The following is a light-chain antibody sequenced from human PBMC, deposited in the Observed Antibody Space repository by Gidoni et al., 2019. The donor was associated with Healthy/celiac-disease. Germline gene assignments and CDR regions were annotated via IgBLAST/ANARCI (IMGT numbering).Light chain of an antibody. CDR3: QQSYSTLQFT. CDR1: QSISSY. V-gene: IGKV1-39*01. Sequence: DIPMTQSPSSLSASVGDIVTITCRASQSISSYLNWYQQKPGKAPKLLSYAASSLQSGVPSMFSGSGSGTDFTLTISSLQPEDFATYYCQQSYSTLQFTFGPGTKVDIK. CDR2: AAS. J-gene: IGKJ3*01.